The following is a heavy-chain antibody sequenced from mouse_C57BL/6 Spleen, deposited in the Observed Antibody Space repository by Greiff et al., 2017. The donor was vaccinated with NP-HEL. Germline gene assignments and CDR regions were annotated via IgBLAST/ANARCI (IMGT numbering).Heavy chain of an antibody. CDR2: ISDGGSYT. CDR3: AMDRFAY. Sequence: DVMLVESGGGLVKPGGSLKLSCAASGFTFSSYAMSWVRQTPEKRLEWVATISDGGSYTYYPDNVKGRFTISRDNAKNNLYLQMSHLKSEDTAMYYCAMDRFAYWGQGTLVTVSA. J-gene: IGHJ3*01. V-gene: IGHV5-4*03. CDR1: GFTFSSYA.